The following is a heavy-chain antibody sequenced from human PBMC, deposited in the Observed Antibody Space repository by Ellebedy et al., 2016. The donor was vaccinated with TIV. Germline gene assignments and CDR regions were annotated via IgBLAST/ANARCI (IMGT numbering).Heavy chain of an antibody. CDR1: GFTFSRYG. CDR2: ISYDGSNK. J-gene: IGHJ4*02. Sequence: GESLKISXAASGFTFSRYGIHWVRQAPGKGLEWVAVISYDGSNKYYADSVKGRFTISRDNSKNTLYLQMNSLRAEDTAVYYCAREELWFGELAHWGQGTLVTVSS. V-gene: IGHV3-30*03. D-gene: IGHD3-10*01. CDR3: AREELWFGELAH.